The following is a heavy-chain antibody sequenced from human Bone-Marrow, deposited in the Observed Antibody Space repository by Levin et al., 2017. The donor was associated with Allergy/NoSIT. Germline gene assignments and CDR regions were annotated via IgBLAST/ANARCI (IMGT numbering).Heavy chain of an antibody. CDR2: IIGSGGST. Sequence: PPASVKVSCAASGFTFSHYAMDWVRQAPGKGLEWVSAIIGSGGSTYYADSVKGRFTISRDNSKNTLYLQMNSLRAEDTAVYYCAKRDHDSSGRWGQGTLVTVSS. D-gene: IGHD3-22*01. CDR1: GFTFSHYA. CDR3: AKRDHDSSGR. J-gene: IGHJ4*02. V-gene: IGHV3-23*01.